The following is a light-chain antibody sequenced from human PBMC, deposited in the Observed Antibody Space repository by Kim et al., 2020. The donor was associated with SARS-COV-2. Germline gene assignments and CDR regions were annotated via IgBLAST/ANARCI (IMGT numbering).Light chain of an antibody. CDR3: QAWDSSTASVV. V-gene: IGLV3-1*01. CDR2: QDN. Sequence: SYELTQPPSVSVSPGQTASITCSGDKLGDKYACWYQQKPGQSPVLVIYQDNKRPSGIPERFSGSNSANTATLTISGTQAMDEADYYCQAWDSSTASVVFGGGTQLTVL. J-gene: IGLJ2*01. CDR1: KLGDKY.